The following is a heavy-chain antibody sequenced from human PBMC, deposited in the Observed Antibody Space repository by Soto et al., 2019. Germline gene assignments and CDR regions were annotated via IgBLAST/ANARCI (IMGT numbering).Heavy chain of an antibody. CDR3: AKDKLDSSGSYFDY. CDR1: GFTFDDYA. CDR2: ISWNSGSI. J-gene: IGHJ4*02. V-gene: IGHV3-9*01. Sequence: EVQLVESGGGLVQPGRSLRLSCAASGFTFDDYAMHWVRQAPGKGLEWVSGISWNSGSIGYADSVKGRFTISRDNAKNSLYLQMNILRAEDTALYYCAKDKLDSSGSYFDYWGQGTLVTVSS. D-gene: IGHD3-22*01.